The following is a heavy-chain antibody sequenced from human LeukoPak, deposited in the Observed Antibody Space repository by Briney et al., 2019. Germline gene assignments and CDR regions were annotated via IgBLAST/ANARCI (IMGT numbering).Heavy chain of an antibody. Sequence: GASVTVSCKASGYTFTDYYLHWVRQAPGQGLEWMGWINPNTGGTNYAQKFQGRVTMTRDTSISTAYMDLSRLRSDDTAVYYCARDSTMLRGNWFDPWGQGTLVTVSS. J-gene: IGHJ5*02. CDR1: GYTFTDYY. CDR2: INPNTGGT. V-gene: IGHV1-2*02. CDR3: ARDSTMLRGNWFDP. D-gene: IGHD3-10*01.